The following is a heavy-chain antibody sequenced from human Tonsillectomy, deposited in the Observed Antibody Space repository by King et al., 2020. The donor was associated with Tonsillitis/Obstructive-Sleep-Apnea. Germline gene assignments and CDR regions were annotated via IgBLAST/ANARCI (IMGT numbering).Heavy chain of an antibody. CDR1: GFTFSSYG. Sequence: VQLVESGGGVGQPGRALRLSCAASGFTFSSYGMHWVCQAPGKGLEGVAVIWYEGSNEYYVESVKGRLTISRDNSKNTLYLQMNSLRAEDTAVYYCAGEWSGGSWYFDYWGQGILVTVSS. V-gene: IGHV3-33*01. D-gene: IGHD1-26*01. J-gene: IGHJ4*02. CDR2: IWYEGSNE. CDR3: AGEWSGGSWYFDY.